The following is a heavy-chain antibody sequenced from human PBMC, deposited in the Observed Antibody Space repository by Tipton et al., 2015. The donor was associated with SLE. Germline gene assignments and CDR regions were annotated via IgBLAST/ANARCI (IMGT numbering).Heavy chain of an antibody. CDR1: GGSISSYY. CDR3: ARDGGSSWYPFDY. V-gene: IGHV4-59*01. D-gene: IGHD6-13*01. Sequence: LRLSCTVSGGSISSYYWSWIRQPPGKGLEWIGYIYYSGSTNYNPSLKSRVTISVDTSKNQFSLKLSSVTAADTAVYYCARDGGSSWYPFDYWGQGTLVTVSS. CDR2: IYYSGST. J-gene: IGHJ4*02.